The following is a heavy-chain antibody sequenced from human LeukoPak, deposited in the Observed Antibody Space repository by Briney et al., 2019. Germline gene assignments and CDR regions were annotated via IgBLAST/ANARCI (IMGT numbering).Heavy chain of an antibody. Sequence: ASVKVSCKTSGYTFTGYYLHWVRQAPGQGLEWMGWISPDTGATKYAQKFQGRVTMTRDTSISTAYMELSRLRSDDTAVYYCASVTLSAYDGDYRGQGTLVTVSP. D-gene: IGHD5-12*01. V-gene: IGHV1-2*02. CDR3: ASVTLSAYDGDY. J-gene: IGHJ4*02. CDR1: GYTFTGYY. CDR2: ISPDTGAT.